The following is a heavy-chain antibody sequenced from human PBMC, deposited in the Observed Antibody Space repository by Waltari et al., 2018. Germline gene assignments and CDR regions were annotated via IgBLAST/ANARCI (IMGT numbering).Heavy chain of an antibody. J-gene: IGHJ4*02. CDR2: IHGGGKT. V-gene: IGHV4-4*02. CDR3: ARDRGRGLYLDS. CDR1: GYSVSNNYW. D-gene: IGHD1-26*01. Sequence: QLQLQQSGPGLVKPSESLSLTCVVSGYSVSNNYWWSWVRQPPGKGLGWSGQIHGGGKTHYNPARESRVTGSMDTSNNQFSLRVTSPTAADTAVYFCARDRGRGLYLDSWGQGTLVTVS.